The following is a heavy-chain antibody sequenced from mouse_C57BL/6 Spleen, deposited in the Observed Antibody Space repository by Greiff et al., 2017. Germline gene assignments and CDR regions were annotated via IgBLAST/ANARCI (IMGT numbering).Heavy chain of an antibody. J-gene: IGHJ2*01. CDR1: GFTFSDAW. Sequence: EVKLEESGGGLVQPGGSMKLPCAASGFTFSDAWMDWVRQSPEKGLEWVAEIRNKANNHATYYAESVKGRFTISRDDSESSVYLQMNSLRAEDTGIYYCTSDSSGYGFDYWGQGTTLTVSS. CDR2: IRNKANNHAT. CDR3: TSDSSGYGFDY. V-gene: IGHV6-6*01. D-gene: IGHD3-2*02.